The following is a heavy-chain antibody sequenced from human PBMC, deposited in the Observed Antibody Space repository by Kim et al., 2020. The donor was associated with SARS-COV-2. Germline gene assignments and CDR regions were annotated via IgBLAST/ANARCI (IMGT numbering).Heavy chain of an antibody. CDR1: GGSFSGYY. J-gene: IGHJ3*02. Sequence: SETLSLTCAVYGGSFSGYYWSWIRQPPGKGLEWIGEINHSGSTNYNPSLKSRVTISVDTSKNQFSLKLSSVTAADTAVYYCARARAVCDAFDIWGQGTMVTVSS. CDR3: ARARAVCDAFDI. CDR2: INHSGST. V-gene: IGHV4-34*01. D-gene: IGHD6-19*01.